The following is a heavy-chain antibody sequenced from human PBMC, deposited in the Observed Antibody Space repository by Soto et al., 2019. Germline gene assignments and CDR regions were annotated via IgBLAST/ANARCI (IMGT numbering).Heavy chain of an antibody. CDR2: ISGYNGDT. V-gene: IGHV1-18*01. CDR3: AKNGQPPYYYYGMDV. D-gene: IGHD2-8*01. J-gene: IGHJ6*02. Sequence: QGQLVQSGPEVKKPGASVKVSCKASGYTFSRYGISWVRQAPGQGLEWMGWISGYNGDTKYAQKVQGRVTMTIDTSTYTAYMELRSLTSDDTAIYYCAKNGQPPYYYYGMDVWGQGTTVTVSS. CDR1: GYTFSRYG.